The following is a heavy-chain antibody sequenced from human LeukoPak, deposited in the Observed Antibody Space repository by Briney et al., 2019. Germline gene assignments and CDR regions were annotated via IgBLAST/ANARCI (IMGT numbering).Heavy chain of an antibody. Sequence: GGSLRLSCAASGFTFSSYSMIWVRQAPGKGLELVSSISGTSSYIYYADSVKGRFTISRDNAKNSLYLQMNSLGAGDTAVYYCVSSPRVAAQDVWGKGTTVTVSS. J-gene: IGHJ6*04. V-gene: IGHV3-21*01. CDR2: ISGTSSYI. CDR3: VSSPRVAAQDV. D-gene: IGHD6-6*01. CDR1: GFTFSSYS.